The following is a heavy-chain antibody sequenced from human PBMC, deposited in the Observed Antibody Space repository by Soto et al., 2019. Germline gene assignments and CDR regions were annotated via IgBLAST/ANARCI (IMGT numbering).Heavy chain of an antibody. V-gene: IGHV3-23*01. Sequence: GESLKISCAASGFTFSSYAMSWVRQAPGKGLEWVSAISGSGGSTYYADSVKGRFTISRDNSKNTLYLQMNSLRAEDTAVYYCAKKRVATVDAFDIWGQGTMVTVSS. CDR2: ISGSGGST. CDR3: AKKRVATVDAFDI. J-gene: IGHJ3*02. CDR1: GFTFSSYA.